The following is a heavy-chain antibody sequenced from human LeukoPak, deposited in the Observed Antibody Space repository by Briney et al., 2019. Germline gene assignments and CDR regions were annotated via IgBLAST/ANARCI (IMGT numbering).Heavy chain of an antibody. CDR1: GGSISSYF. CDR3: ARHVGNSGSGSYLTYFDY. J-gene: IGHJ4*02. V-gene: IGHV4-59*08. Sequence: SETLSLTCTVSGGSISSYFWSWIRQPPGKGLEWIGHIYYSGSTHYNPSLKSRVTISVDTSKNQFSLKLSSVTAADTAVYYCARHVGNSGSGSYLTYFDYWGQGTLVTVSS. CDR2: IYYSGST. D-gene: IGHD3-10*01.